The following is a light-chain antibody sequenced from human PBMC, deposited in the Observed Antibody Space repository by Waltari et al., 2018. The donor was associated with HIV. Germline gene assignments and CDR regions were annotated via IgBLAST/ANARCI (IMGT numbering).Light chain of an antibody. CDR1: SSNIGDNT. J-gene: IGLJ2*01. CDR2: TKT. Sequence: QSVLTQPPSASGTPGQRVTISCSGSSSNIGDNTVNWYQQLPGTAPKRLIYTKTQRPSGVPYRFSGSKSGTSASLAISGLQSEDEAYYYCATWDDSLNGHVVFGGGTKLTVL. V-gene: IGLV1-44*01. CDR3: ATWDDSLNGHVV.